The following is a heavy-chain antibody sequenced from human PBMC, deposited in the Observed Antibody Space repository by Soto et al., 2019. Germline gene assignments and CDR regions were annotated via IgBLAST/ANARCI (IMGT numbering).Heavy chain of an antibody. CDR3: AHRPLDYNSYAPYFDY. CDR2: IYWDDDK. Sequence: QITLRETGPTLVNPTQTLTLTCTLSGFSLTTDGAGVGWIRQPPGKALEWLALIYWDDDKRYSPSLRSRLTITKDTHKNQVVLTMTNVDPVDTATYYCAHRPLDYNSYAPYFDYWGQGTLVTVSS. CDR1: GFSLTTDGAG. V-gene: IGHV2-5*02. J-gene: IGHJ4*02. D-gene: IGHD4-4*01.